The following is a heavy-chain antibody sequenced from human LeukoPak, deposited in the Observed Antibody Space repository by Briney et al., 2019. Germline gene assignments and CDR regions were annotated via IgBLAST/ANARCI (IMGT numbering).Heavy chain of an antibody. CDR1: VYSFTRYW. D-gene: IGHD2-21*01. V-gene: IGHV5-51*01. J-gene: IGHJ5*02. CDR2: IYPGDSDT. Sequence: GESLKISCKGSVYSFTRYWTGWVGHMPPKGLEWRGIIYPGDSDTRYSPSFQGQVTISADKSISTAYMQWSSLKASDTAMYYCASLPTSYADCVDPWGQGTLVTVSS. CDR3: ASLPTSYADCVDP.